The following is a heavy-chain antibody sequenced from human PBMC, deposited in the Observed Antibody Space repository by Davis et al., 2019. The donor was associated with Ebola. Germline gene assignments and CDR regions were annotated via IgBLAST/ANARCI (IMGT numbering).Heavy chain of an antibody. CDR1: GGSFSGYY. J-gene: IGHJ6*02. CDR3: ARGRTIWYGMDV. Sequence: SETLSLTCAVYGGSFSGYYWSWIRQPPGKGLEWIGEINHSGSTNYNPSLKSQVTISVDTSKNQFSLKLSSVTAADTAVYYCARGRTIWYGMDVWGQGTTVTVSS. D-gene: IGHD3-3*01. CDR2: INHSGST. V-gene: IGHV4-34*01.